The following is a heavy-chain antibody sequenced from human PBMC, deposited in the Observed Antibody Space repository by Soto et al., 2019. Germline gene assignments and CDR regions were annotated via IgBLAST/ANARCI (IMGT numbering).Heavy chain of an antibody. CDR1: GYSFAGYW. J-gene: IGHJ4*02. Sequence: GESLKISCKGSGYSFAGYWITWVRQKPGKGLEWMGRIDPSDSQTYYSPSFRGHVTISVTKSITTVFLQWSSLRASDTAMYYCARQIYDSDTGPDFQYYFDSWGQGTPVTVSS. V-gene: IGHV5-10-1*01. CDR2: IDPSDSQT. D-gene: IGHD3-22*01. CDR3: ARQIYDSDTGPDFQYYFDS.